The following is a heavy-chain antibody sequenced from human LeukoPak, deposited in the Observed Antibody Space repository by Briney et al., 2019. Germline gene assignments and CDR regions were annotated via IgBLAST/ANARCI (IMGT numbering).Heavy chain of an antibody. D-gene: IGHD6-13*01. Sequence: GGSLRLSCAASGFTFSSYGMSWVRRAPGKGLEWVSGISGSGDSTYYADSVKGRFTISRDNPNNTMYLQMNSLRAEDTAVYYCAKEGQQLVHRGLDYWGQGTLVTVSS. CDR1: GFTFSSYG. J-gene: IGHJ4*02. CDR2: ISGSGDST. CDR3: AKEGQQLVHRGLDY. V-gene: IGHV3-23*01.